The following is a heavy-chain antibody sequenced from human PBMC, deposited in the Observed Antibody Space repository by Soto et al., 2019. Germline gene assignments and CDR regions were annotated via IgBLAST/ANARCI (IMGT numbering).Heavy chain of an antibody. CDR1: GFTFSSYS. CDR2: ISSSSSTI. V-gene: IGHV3-48*02. J-gene: IGHJ4*02. D-gene: IGHD3-16*01. CDR3: ARDLGTRPRGWNYFDY. Sequence: EVQLVESGGGLVQPGGSLRLSCAASGFTFSSYSMNWVRQAPGKGLEWVSYISSSSSTIYYADSVKGRFTISRDNAKNSLYLQMNSLRDEDTAVYYCARDLGTRPRGWNYFDYWGQGTLVTVSS.